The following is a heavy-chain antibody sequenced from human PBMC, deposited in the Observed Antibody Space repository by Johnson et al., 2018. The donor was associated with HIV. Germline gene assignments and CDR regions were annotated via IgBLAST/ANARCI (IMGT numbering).Heavy chain of an antibody. Sequence: VPPVESGGGLIQPGGSLRLSCASSAFTVSSHYMSWVRQAPGKGLEWVSVIYRGGTTYYADSVKARFTISRDNSKNTLYLQMNSLRAEDTAVYYCARTNSGSYYHPGAFDIWGQGTMVTVSS. CDR2: IYRGGTT. J-gene: IGHJ3*02. CDR1: AFTVSSHY. CDR3: ARTNSGSYYHPGAFDI. V-gene: IGHV3-53*01. D-gene: IGHD3-10*01.